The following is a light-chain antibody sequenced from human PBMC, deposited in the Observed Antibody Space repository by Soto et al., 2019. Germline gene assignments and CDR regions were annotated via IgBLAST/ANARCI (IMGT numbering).Light chain of an antibody. CDR2: DAS. CDR1: QSISSW. V-gene: IGKV1-5*01. CDR3: QQYHSSSVT. J-gene: IGKJ4*01. Sequence: DIQMTQSPSTLSASIGDKVTFTCRASQSISSWLAWYQQKPGKAPKLLIYDASNLESGVPSRFSGSGSGTEFTLIISCLQADDVATYYCQQYHSSSVTFGGGTKVEIK.